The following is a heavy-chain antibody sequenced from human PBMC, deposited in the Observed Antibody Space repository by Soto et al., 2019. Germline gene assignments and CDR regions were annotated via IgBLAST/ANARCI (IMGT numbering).Heavy chain of an antibody. V-gene: IGHV4-4*02. D-gene: IGHD6-13*01. CDR1: GGSISSSNW. CDR2: IYHSGST. CDR3: ARAAMGGSSWPFDY. J-gene: IGHJ4*02. Sequence: QVQLQESGPGLVKPSGTLSLTCAVSGGSISSSNWWSWVRQPPGKGLEWIGEIYHSGSTNYNPSLNSRVTIAVDKSKNQYSLKLRSATAADTAVYYCARAAMGGSSWPFDYWGQGTLVTVSS.